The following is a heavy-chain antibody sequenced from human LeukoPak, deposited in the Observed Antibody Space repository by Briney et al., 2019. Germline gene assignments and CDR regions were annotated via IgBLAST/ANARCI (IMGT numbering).Heavy chain of an antibody. CDR2: ISYDGSNK. CDR1: GFTFSSYG. V-gene: IGHV3-30*19. J-gene: IGHJ6*02. Sequence: GGSLRLSCAASGFTFSSYGMHWVRQAPGKGLEWVAVISYDGSNKYYADSVKGRFTISRDNSKNTLYLQMNSLRAEDTAVYYCARDGEYGYYYYGMDVWGQGTTVTVSS. CDR3: ARDGEYGYYYYGMDV. D-gene: IGHD2/OR15-2a*01.